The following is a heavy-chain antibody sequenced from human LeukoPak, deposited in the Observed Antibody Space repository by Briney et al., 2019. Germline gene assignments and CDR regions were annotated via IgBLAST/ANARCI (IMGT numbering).Heavy chain of an antibody. D-gene: IGHD4-17*01. V-gene: IGHV4-39*02. CDR2: SYYSGST. CDR1: GGSSSSSSYY. CDR3: ARDRYGDTGILFGY. J-gene: IGHJ4*02. Sequence: SSETLSLTGTVSGGSSSSSSYYWGWIRQPPGKGLEWIGSSYYSGSTYYNPSRKRRVTISADTSKNQVSLKLSSVTAADTPVYYCARDRYGDTGILFGYWGQGTLVTVSS.